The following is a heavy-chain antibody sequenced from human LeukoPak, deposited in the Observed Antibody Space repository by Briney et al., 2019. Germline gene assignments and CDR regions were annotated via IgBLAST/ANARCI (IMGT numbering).Heavy chain of an antibody. D-gene: IGHD2-15*01. CDR2: ISYDGSNT. Sequence: PGRSLRLSCAASGFTFSNYAMHWVRQAPGKGLEWVALISYDGSNTYYADSMKGRFTISRDNSKNTLYLQMNSLRAEDTAVYYCARVRVVVAATREPHFDYWGQGTLVTVSS. J-gene: IGHJ4*02. V-gene: IGHV3-30*03. CDR3: ARVRVVVAATREPHFDY. CDR1: GFTFSNYA.